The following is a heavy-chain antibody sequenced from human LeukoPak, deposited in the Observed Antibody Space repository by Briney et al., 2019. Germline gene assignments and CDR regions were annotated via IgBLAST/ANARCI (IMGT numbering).Heavy chain of an antibody. CDR1: GFTFSSYS. D-gene: IGHD3-3*01. Sequence: GGSLRLSCAASGFTFSSYSMNWVRQAPGKGLEWVSSISSSSSYIYYADSVKGRFTIFRDNAKNSLYLQMNSLRAEDTAVYYCAKEANRGVVGPDYWGQGTLVTVSS. CDR3: AKEANRGVVGPDY. CDR2: ISSSSSYI. V-gene: IGHV3-21*01. J-gene: IGHJ4*02.